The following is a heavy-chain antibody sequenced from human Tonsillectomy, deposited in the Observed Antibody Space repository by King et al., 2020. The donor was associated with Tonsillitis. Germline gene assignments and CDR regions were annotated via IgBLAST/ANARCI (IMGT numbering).Heavy chain of an antibody. V-gene: IGHV4-34*01. CDR3: ARGAFCGADCFYGWFHP. CDR2: INHSGGT. D-gene: IGHD2-21*02. J-gene: IGHJ5*02. Sequence: VQLQQWGAGLLKPSETLSLTCAVYGGSFSGYYWSWIRQPPGKGLEWIGEINHSGGTNYNPSLKSRVSISVDTSKNQISLKLSSVTAADTAVFYCARGAFCGADCFYGWFHPRGQGTLVTVSS. CDR1: GGSFSGYY.